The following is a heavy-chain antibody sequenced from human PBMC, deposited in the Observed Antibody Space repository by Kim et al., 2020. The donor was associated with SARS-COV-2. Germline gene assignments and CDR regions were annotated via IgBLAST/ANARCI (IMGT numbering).Heavy chain of an antibody. CDR2: IRHDASEK. J-gene: IGHJ6*02. CDR1: GFTFNTYW. V-gene: IGHV3-7*03. Sequence: GGSLRLSCTASGFTFNTYWITWVRQAPGKGLEWVANIRHDASEKYYVDSVKGRFTISRDNAKNSVYLQMNTLRAEDTAIYYCARSRSRVQYHGMEVWGQG. CDR3: ARSRSRVQYHGMEV. D-gene: IGHD6-13*01.